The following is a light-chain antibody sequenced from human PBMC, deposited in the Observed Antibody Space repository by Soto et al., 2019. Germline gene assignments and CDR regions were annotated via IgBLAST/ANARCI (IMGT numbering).Light chain of an antibody. Sequence: QSVLTQPPSASGSPGQSVTISCIGTSSDVGGYNYVSWYQQHPGKAPKLMIYEVSKRPSGVPDRFSGSKSGNTASLTVSGLQAEDEADYYCSSYAASNNFYFVFGGGTKVTVL. J-gene: IGLJ3*02. CDR1: SSDVGGYNY. CDR2: EVS. CDR3: SSYAASNNFYFV. V-gene: IGLV2-8*01.